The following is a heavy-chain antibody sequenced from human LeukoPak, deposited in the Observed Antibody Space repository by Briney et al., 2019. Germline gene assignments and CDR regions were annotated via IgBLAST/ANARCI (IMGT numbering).Heavy chain of an antibody. J-gene: IGHJ3*02. CDR1: GGSFSGYS. V-gene: IGHV4-34*01. CDR2: INHSGST. CDR3: ARGDVFDI. Sequence: SETLSLTCAVYGGSFSGYSWSWIRQPPGKGLEWIGEINHSGSTNYNPSLESRVTISIDTSKNQFSLKLTSVTAADTAVYYCARGDVFDIWGQGTLVTVSS.